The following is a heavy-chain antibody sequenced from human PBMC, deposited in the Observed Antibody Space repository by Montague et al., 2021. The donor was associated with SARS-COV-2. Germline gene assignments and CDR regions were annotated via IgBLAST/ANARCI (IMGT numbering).Heavy chain of an antibody. J-gene: IGHJ6*03. Sequence: SETLSLTCTFSGASRSTKNYYWGWIRQPPGKGLEWIGSISYSATSYSNPSLKSRVTMSVDTSRNQLSLNLSSVTVADTAVYYCARLGITLGGVIVIRYYFDVWGQGTTVIVSS. V-gene: IGHV4-39*01. CDR1: GASRSTKNYY. CDR2: ISYSATS. D-gene: IGHD3-16*02. CDR3: ARLGITLGGVIVIRYYFDV.